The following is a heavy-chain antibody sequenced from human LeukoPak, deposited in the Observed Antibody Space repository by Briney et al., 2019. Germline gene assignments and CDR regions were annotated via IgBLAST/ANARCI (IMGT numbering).Heavy chain of an antibody. V-gene: IGHV1-69*05. Sequence: SVKVSCKASGYTFTSYAISWVRQAPGQGLEWMGRIIPIFGTANYAQKFQGRVTITTDESTSTAYMELSSLRSEDTAVYYCARDSSGITMVRGVISYYYYMDVWGKGTTVTVSS. CDR2: IIPIFGTA. CDR1: GYTFTSYA. J-gene: IGHJ6*03. D-gene: IGHD3-10*01. CDR3: ARDSSGITMVRGVISYYYYMDV.